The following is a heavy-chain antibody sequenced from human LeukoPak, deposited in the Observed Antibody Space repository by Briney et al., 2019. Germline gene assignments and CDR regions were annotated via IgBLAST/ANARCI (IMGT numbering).Heavy chain of an antibody. CDR2: ISVSGSST. J-gene: IGHJ4*02. Sequence: GGSLRLSCAASGFTFNTYAMNWVRQAPGKGLEWVSVISVSGSSTYYADSVKGRFTISRDNSKNTLYLQMNSLRAEDTAVYYCAKDPHLEMTTVTLFDYWGQGTLVTVSS. V-gene: IGHV3-23*01. D-gene: IGHD4-11*01. CDR1: GFTFNTYA. CDR3: AKDPHLEMTTVTLFDY.